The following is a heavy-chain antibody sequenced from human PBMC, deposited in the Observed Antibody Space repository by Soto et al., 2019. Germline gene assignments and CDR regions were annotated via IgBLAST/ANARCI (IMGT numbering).Heavy chain of an antibody. J-gene: IGHJ6*02. CDR1: GFTFSSYG. CDR3: ASEYCSGGRCYYYGMDV. D-gene: IGHD2-15*01. V-gene: IGHV3-33*01. Sequence: PGGSLRLSCAASGFTFSSYGMHWVRQAPGKGQEWVAVIWYDGSNKYYADSVKGRFTISRDNSKNTLYLQMNSLRAEDTAVYYCASEYCSGGRCYYYGMDVWGQGTKVTVS. CDR2: IWYDGSNK.